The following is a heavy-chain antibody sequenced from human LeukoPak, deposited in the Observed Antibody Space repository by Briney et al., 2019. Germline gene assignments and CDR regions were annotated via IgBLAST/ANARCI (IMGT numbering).Heavy chain of an antibody. CDR2: INPNSGGT. CDR1: GYTFTGYY. Sequence: ASVKVSCKASGYTFTGYYMHWVRQALGQGLEWMGWINPNSGGTNYAQKFQGRVTMTRDTSISTAYMELSRLRSDDTAVYYCARDNGATITGNLDYWGQGTLVTVSS. V-gene: IGHV1-2*02. CDR3: ARDNGATITGNLDY. J-gene: IGHJ4*02. D-gene: IGHD5-24*01.